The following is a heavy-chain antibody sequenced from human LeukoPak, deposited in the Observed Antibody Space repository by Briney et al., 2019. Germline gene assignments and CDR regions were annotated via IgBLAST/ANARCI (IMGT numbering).Heavy chain of an antibody. V-gene: IGHV3-21*01. D-gene: IGHD2-21*01. CDR1: GFTFSSYS. J-gene: IGHJ4*02. CDR2: ISDRSNYI. Sequence: PGGSLRLSCAGSGFTFSSYSMNWVRQAPGKGLEWVSSISDRSNYIYYADSVKGRFTISRDNAKNSLYLQLNSLRAEDTAVYYCTRAYRHLFDYWGQGTLVTISS. CDR3: TRAYRHLFDY.